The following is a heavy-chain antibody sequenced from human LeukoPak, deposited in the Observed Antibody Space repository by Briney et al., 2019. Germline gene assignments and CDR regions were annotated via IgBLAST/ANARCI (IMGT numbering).Heavy chain of an antibody. CDR1: GGTFSSYA. CDR3: TRGPGCSGGSCYSGWFDP. D-gene: IGHD2-15*01. J-gene: IGHJ5*02. CDR2: IIPIFGTA. Sequence: SVKVSCKAPGGTFSSYAISWVRQAPGQGLEWMGGIIPIFGTANYAQKFQSRVTITADESTSTAYMELSSLRSEDTAVYYCTRGPGCSGGSCYSGWFDPWGQGTLVTVSS. V-gene: IGHV1-69*13.